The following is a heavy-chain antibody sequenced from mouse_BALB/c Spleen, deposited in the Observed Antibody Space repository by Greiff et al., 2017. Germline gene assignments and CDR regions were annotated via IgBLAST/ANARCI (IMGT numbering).Heavy chain of an antibody. CDR2: ISSGGST. J-gene: IGHJ3*01. CDR3: ARHTTAGSWLAY. CDR1: GFTFSSYS. V-gene: IGHV5-6-5*01. D-gene: IGHD1-2*01. Sequence: EVKVVESGGGLVKPGGSLKLSCAASGFTFSSYSMSWVRQTPEKRLEWVASISSGGSTYYSDSVKGRFTISRDNAKNTLYLQMSSLRSEDTAMYYCARHTTAGSWLAYWGQGTLVTVSA.